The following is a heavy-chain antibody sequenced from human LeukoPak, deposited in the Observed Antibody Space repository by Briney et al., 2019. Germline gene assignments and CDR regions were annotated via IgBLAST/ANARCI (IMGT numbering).Heavy chain of an antibody. CDR2: IKQDGSEK. CDR3: ATYRQTSEFDP. D-gene: IGHD1-14*01. V-gene: IGHV3-7*01. J-gene: IGHJ5*02. CDR1: GFTFSSYW. Sequence: AGGSLRLSCAASGFTFSSYWMSWVRQAPGKGLEWVANIKQDGSEKYYVDSVKGRFTISRDNAKNSLYLQMNSLRDEDTAVYYCATYRQTSEFDPWGQGTLVTVSS.